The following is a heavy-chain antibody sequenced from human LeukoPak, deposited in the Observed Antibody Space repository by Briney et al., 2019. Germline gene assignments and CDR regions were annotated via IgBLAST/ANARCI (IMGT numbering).Heavy chain of an antibody. V-gene: IGHV3-21*01. Sequence: SGGSLRLSCAASGFTFSSYSMNWVRQAPGKGLEWVSSISSSSSYIYYADSVKGRFTISRDNAKNSLYLQMNSLRAEDTAVYYCARFAQLWLNEDYWGQGTLVTVSS. J-gene: IGHJ4*02. CDR3: ARFAQLWLNEDY. CDR1: GFTFSSYS. CDR2: ISSSSSYI. D-gene: IGHD5-18*01.